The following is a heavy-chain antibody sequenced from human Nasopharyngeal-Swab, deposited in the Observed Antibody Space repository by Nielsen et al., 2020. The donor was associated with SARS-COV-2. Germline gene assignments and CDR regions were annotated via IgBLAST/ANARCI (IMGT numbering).Heavy chain of an antibody. CDR2: INAGNGNT. CDR3: ARDSPSLDDAFDI. J-gene: IGHJ3*02. D-gene: IGHD6-6*01. Sequence: ASVKVSCKASGNTLTSHSIHWVRQAPGQRLEWMGWINAGNGNTKYSQKFQGRVTITRDTSASIAYMELSSLRSEDTAVYYCARDSPSLDDAFDIWGQGTMVTVSS. V-gene: IGHV1-3*01. CDR1: GNTLTSHS.